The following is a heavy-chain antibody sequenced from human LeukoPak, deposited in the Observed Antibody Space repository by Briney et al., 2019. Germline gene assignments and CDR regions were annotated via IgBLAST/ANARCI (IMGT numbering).Heavy chain of an antibody. CDR1: GGSFSGYH. Sequence: SETLSLTCAVYGGSFSGYHWSWIRQPPGKGLEWIGEINHSGSTNYNPSLKSRVTISVDTSKNQFSLKLSSVTAADTAVYYCARGGWYRYYFDYWGQGTLVTVSS. D-gene: IGHD6-19*01. V-gene: IGHV4-34*01. CDR3: ARGGWYRYYFDY. CDR2: INHSGST. J-gene: IGHJ4*02.